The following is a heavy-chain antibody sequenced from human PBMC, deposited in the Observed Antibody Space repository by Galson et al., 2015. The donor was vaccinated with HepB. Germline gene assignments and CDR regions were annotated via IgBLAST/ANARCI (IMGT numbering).Heavy chain of an antibody. CDR3: AKDRADIVVSDYIGF. CDR1: GFTFSTYA. J-gene: IGHJ6*03. D-gene: IGHD2-15*01. CDR2: IAATDSRR. V-gene: IGHV3-23*01. Sequence: SLRLSCAASGFTFSTYAMSWVRQAPGKGLEWVSSIAATDSRRYYADSVKGRFTISRDNSKNVLYLQMNSLRAEDTGVYHCAKDRADIVVSDYIGFWGKGTTVSVS.